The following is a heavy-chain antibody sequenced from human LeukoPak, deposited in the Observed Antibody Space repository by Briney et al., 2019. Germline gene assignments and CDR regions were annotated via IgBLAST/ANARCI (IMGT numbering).Heavy chain of an antibody. D-gene: IGHD3-22*01. CDR3: ARVNYYDSSYYFDY. CDR1: DGSISSHY. CDR2: IYYSGST. V-gene: IGHV4-59*11. Sequence: SETLSLTCTVSDGSISSHYWSWIRQPPGKGLEWIGYIYYSGSTNYNPSLKSRVTISVDTSKNQFSLKLSSVTATDTAVYYCARVNYYDSSYYFDYWGQGTLVTVSS. J-gene: IGHJ4*02.